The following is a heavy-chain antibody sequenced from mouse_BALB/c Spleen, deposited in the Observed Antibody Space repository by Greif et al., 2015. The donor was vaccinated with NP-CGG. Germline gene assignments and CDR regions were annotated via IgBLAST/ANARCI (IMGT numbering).Heavy chain of an antibody. CDR2: INPSNGGT. CDR3: TRCGYYAMDY. CDR1: GYTFTSYY. V-gene: IGHV1S81*02. Sequence: VQLQQSGAELVKPGASVKLSCKASGYTFTSYYMYWVKQRPGQGLEWIGGINPSNGGTNFNEKFKSKATLTVDKSSSTAYMRLSSLTSEDSAVYYCTRCGYYAMDYWGQGTSVTVSS. J-gene: IGHJ4*01.